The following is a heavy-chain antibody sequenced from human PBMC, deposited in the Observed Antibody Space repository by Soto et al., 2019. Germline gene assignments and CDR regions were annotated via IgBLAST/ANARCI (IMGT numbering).Heavy chain of an antibody. J-gene: IGHJ6*02. CDR1: VFTFSSYA. Sequence: GSLRLACAASVFTFSSYAMHWVRQAPGKGLEWVAVISYDGSNKYYADSVKGRFTISRDNSKNTLYLQMNSLRAEDTAVYYCARDNVDYSNLRGLVYYYYGMDVWGQGTTVTVSS. CDR2: ISYDGSNK. V-gene: IGHV3-30-3*01. D-gene: IGHD4-4*01. CDR3: ARDNVDYSNLRGLVYYYYGMDV.